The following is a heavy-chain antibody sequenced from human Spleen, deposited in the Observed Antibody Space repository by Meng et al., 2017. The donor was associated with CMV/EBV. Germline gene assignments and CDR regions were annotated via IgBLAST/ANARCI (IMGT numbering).Heavy chain of an antibody. CDR3: ARDTPYYDFWSGYYRGYYYGMDV. D-gene: IGHD3-3*01. V-gene: IGHV4-59*01. J-gene: IGHJ6*02. Sequence: SETLSLTCTVSGGSISSYYWSWIRQPPGKGLEWIGYIYYSGSTNYNPSLKSRVTISVDTSKNQFSLKLSSVTAADTAVYYCARDTPYYDFWSGYYRGYYYGMDVWGQGTTVTVSS. CDR2: IYYSGST. CDR1: GGSISSYY.